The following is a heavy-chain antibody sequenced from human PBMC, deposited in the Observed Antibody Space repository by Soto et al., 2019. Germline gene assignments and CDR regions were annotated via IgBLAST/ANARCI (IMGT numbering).Heavy chain of an antibody. J-gene: IGHJ4*02. CDR3: ARPYSSGWYGDLDY. CDR1: GFTFSSYA. D-gene: IGHD6-19*01. Sequence: GGSLRLSCTASGFTFSSYAMHWVRQAPGKGLEWVAVISYDGSNKYYADSVKGRFTISRDNSKNTMYLQMNSLRVEDTAVYYCARPYSSGWYGDLDYWGQGTLVTISS. V-gene: IGHV3-30-3*01. CDR2: ISYDGSNK.